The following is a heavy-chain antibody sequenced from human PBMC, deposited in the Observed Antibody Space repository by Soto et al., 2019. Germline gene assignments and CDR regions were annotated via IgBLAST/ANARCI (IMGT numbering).Heavy chain of an antibody. D-gene: IGHD3-9*01. CDR2: FDPEDGET. CDR3: ATNSVTSYYDILTPSTPLDY. J-gene: IGHJ4*02. Sequence: GASVKVSCKVSGYTLTELSMHWVRQAPGKGLEWMGGFDPEDGETIYAQKFQGRVTMTEDTSTDTAYMELSSLRSEDTAVYYCATNSVTSYYDILTPSTPLDYWGQGTLVTVSS. V-gene: IGHV1-24*01. CDR1: GYTLTELS.